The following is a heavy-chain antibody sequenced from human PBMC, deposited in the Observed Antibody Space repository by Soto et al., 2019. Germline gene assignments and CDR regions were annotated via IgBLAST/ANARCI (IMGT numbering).Heavy chain of an antibody. CDR1: SGSIRDEGYS. D-gene: IGHD3-10*01. Sequence: PSETLSLTCTVSSGSIRDEGYSWNWIRQSPGRGLEWIGYINHSGLTSYNPSLKSRVTMSVDTSKNHFSLKVNSVTAADTALYYCARQGFGQLHGLVDVWGPGTTVTV. V-gene: IGHV4-30-2*06. CDR3: ARQGFGQLHGLVDV. J-gene: IGHJ6*02. CDR2: INHSGLT.